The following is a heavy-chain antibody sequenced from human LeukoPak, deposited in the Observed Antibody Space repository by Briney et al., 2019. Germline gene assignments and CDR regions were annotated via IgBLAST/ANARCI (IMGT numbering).Heavy chain of an antibody. D-gene: IGHD2-8*01. J-gene: IGHJ6*02. CDR2: ISNSGSTV. Sequence: GGSLRLSCAASGFTFSDYYMTWLRQAPGKGLEWLSYISNSGSTVFYADSVKGRFTVSRDSAKRSLYLQIESLRDDDTAVYHCALGTINKDYYFGMDVWGQGTTVTVSS. V-gene: IGHV3-11*01. CDR3: ALGTINKDYYFGMDV. CDR1: GFTFSDYY.